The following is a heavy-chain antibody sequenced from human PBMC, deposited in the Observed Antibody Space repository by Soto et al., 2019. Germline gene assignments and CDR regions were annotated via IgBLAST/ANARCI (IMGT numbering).Heavy chain of an antibody. CDR1: GYTFTGHY. V-gene: IGHV1-2*02. D-gene: IGHD1-26*01. CDR3: GRGRSGQIVVFY. Sequence: VGSVKVSCKASGYTFTGHYIHWVRQAPEQGPEWMGEIGPESGATRYAQRFQGRVTMTRDMSITTVYMELNNLSPDDTAVYYCGRGRSGQIVVFYWGQGTPVTVSS. CDR2: IGPESGAT. J-gene: IGHJ4*02.